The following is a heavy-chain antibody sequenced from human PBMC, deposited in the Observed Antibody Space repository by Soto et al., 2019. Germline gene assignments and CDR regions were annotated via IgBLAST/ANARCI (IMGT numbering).Heavy chain of an antibody. CDR2: IYYSGPT. V-gene: IGHV4-61*01. Sequence: SETLSLTCTVSGGSVSICSYYWSWIRQPPGKGLEWIGYIYYSGPTNYNPSLKSRVSISVDTSKNQFSLNLSSVTAADTAVYYCARDRPLYSSSHNWFDPWGQGILVTVSS. J-gene: IGHJ5*02. D-gene: IGHD6-13*01. CDR3: ARDRPLYSSSHNWFDP. CDR1: GGSVSICSYY.